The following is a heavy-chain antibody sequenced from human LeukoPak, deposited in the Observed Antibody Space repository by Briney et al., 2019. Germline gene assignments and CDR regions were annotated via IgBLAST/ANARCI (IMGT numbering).Heavy chain of an antibody. D-gene: IGHD6-13*01. J-gene: IGHJ5*02. Sequence: SGPALVKPTQTLTLTCTFSGFSLSTSGMRVSWIRQPPGKALEWLARIDWDDDKYCSTSLKTRLTISKATSKNQVVLTMTNMDPVDTGTYYCARILVGIAAALTGWFDPWGQGTLVTVSS. V-gene: IGHV2-70*04. CDR1: GFSLSTSGMR. CDR3: ARILVGIAAALTGWFDP. CDR2: IDWDDDK.